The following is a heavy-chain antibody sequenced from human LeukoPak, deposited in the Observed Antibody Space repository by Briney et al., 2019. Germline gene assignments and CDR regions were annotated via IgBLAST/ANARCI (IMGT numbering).Heavy chain of an antibody. Sequence: GGSLRLSCAASGFTFSRHGMHWVRLAPGKGLEWVAFIAYDGRIANYADSVKGRFTISRDNSKNTVYLQMNSLRAEDTAVYCCARFTGGESSGYYEDWGQGTLVTVSS. V-gene: IGHV3-33*01. CDR2: IAYDGRIA. D-gene: IGHD3-22*01. J-gene: IGHJ4*02. CDR3: ARFTGGESSGYYED. CDR1: GFTFSRHG.